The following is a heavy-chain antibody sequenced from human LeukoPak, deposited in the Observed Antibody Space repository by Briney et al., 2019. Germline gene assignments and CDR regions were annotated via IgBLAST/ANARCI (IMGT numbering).Heavy chain of an antibody. V-gene: IGHV4-59*01. J-gene: IGHJ4*02. Sequence: SETLSLTCTVSGGSISSYYWSWIRQPPGKGLEWIGYIYYSGSTNYNPSLKSRVTISVGTSKNQFSLKLSSVTAADTAVYYCARTTIAARPPSVDNYFDYWGQGTLVTVSS. CDR3: ARTTIAARPPSVDNYFDY. D-gene: IGHD6-6*01. CDR2: IYYSGST. CDR1: GGSISSYY.